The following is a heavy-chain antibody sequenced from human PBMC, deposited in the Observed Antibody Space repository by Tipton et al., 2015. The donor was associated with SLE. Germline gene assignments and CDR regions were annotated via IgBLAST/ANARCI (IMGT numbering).Heavy chain of an antibody. J-gene: IGHJ1*01. V-gene: IGHV3-7*01. CDR3: ARPAYCGGDCRAEYFQH. Sequence: SLRLSCAASGFTFSSYWMSWVRQAPGKGLEWVANIKQDGSEKYYVDSVKGRFTISRDNAKNSLYLQMNSLRAEDTAVYYCARPAYCGGDCRAEYFQHWGQGTLVTVSS. CDR1: GFTFSSYW. D-gene: IGHD2-21*01. CDR2: IKQDGSEK.